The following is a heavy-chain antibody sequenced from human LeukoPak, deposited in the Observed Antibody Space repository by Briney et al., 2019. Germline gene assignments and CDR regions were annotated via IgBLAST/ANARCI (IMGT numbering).Heavy chain of an antibody. Sequence: GGSLRLSCAASGFTFSSYWMSWVRQAPGKGLEWVANIKQDGSEKYYVDSVKGRFTISRDNAKNSLYLQMNSLRAEDTAVYYCARGSEIGDYGGNSSAFDIWGQGTMVTVSS. D-gene: IGHD4-23*01. J-gene: IGHJ3*02. CDR3: ARGSEIGDYGGNSSAFDI. CDR1: GFTFSSYW. V-gene: IGHV3-7*01. CDR2: IKQDGSEK.